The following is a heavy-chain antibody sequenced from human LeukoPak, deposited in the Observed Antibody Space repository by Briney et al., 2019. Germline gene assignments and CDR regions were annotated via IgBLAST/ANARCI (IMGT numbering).Heavy chain of an antibody. CDR1: GYTFTSYD. CDR3: STDMITFGGVIPFDP. D-gene: IGHD3-16*02. CDR2: MNPNSGNT. J-gene: IGHJ5*02. V-gene: IGHV1-8*01. Sequence: ASVKVSCKASGYTFTSYDINWVRQATGQGLEWMGWMNPNSGNTGYARKFQGRVTMTRNTSISTAYMELSSLRSEDTAVYYCSTDMITFGGVIPFDPWGQGTLVTVSS.